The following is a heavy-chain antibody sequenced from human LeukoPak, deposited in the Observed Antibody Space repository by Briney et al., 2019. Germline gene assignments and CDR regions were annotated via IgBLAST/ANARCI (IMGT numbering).Heavy chain of an antibody. J-gene: IGHJ6*02. Sequence: PGGSLRLSCAASGFTFSTYAMHWVRQAPGKELEWVAVISYDGTTKYHADSVKGRFTISRDNAKNSLYLQMNSLRAEDTAVYYCARERGYDFWSGYYGMDVWGQGTTVTVSS. CDR1: GFTFSTYA. CDR3: ARERGYDFWSGYYGMDV. V-gene: IGHV3-30-3*01. D-gene: IGHD3-3*01. CDR2: ISYDGTTK.